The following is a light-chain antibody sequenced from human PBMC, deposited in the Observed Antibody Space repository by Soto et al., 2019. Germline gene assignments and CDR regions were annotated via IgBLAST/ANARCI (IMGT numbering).Light chain of an antibody. CDR1: SNDAGGYKY. CDR2: DVS. CDR3: SSYADNTARL. Sequence: QSALTQPASVSGSPGQSVTISCTGTSNDAGGYKYVSWYQQHPGKAPKLMIYDVSNRPSGVSNRFSGSKSDNTASLTISGLQAKDEADYCFSSYADNTARLFGAGTKLTV. V-gene: IGLV2-14*03. J-gene: IGLJ2*01.